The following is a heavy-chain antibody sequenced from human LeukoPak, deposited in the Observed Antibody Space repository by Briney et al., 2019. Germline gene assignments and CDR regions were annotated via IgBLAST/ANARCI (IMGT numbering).Heavy chain of an antibody. D-gene: IGHD3-22*01. CDR3: ARRYYYDSSGYYYRPCFDY. CDR1: GGSISSSSYY. V-gene: IGHV4-39*07. Sequence: NPSETLSLTCTASGGSISSSSYYWSWIRQPPGKGLEWIGEINHSGSTNYNPSLKSRVTISVDTSKNQFSLKLSSVTAADTAVYYCARRYYYDSSGYYYRPCFDYWGQGTLVTVSS. CDR2: INHSGST. J-gene: IGHJ4*02.